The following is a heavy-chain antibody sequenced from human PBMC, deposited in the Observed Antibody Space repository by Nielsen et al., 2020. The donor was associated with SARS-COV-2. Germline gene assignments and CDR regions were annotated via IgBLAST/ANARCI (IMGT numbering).Heavy chain of an antibody. CDR3: ARATPAKGIAVAGKIDY. D-gene: IGHD6-19*01. J-gene: IGHJ4*02. Sequence: ASVKVYCKASGYTFTSYGISWVRQAPGQGLEWMGWISAYNGNTNYAQKLQGRVTMTTDTSTSTAYMELRSLRSDDTAVYYCARATPAKGIAVAGKIDYWGQGTLVTVSS. CDR2: ISAYNGNT. CDR1: GYTFTSYG. V-gene: IGHV1-18*01.